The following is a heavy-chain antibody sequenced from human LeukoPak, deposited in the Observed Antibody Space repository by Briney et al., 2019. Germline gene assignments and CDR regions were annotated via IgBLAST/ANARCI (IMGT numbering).Heavy chain of an antibody. CDR3: AKGFLLAYCGGDCYSAYYGMDV. CDR2: ISNNGGYT. J-gene: IGHJ6*02. V-gene: IGHV3-23*01. Sequence: GGSLRLSCLISGFTFGGYAVSWVRQAPGKGLEWVSAISNNGGYTYYADSVQGRFTISRDNSKSTLCLQMNSLRAEDTAVYYCAKGFLLAYCGGDCYSAYYGMDVWGQGTTVTVSS. CDR1: GFTFGGYA. D-gene: IGHD2-21*02.